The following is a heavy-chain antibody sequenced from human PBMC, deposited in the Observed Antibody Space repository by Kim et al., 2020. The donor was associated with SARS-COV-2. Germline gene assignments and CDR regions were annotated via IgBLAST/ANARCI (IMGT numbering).Heavy chain of an antibody. CDR3: ARDPDPLGYCSSTSCLRFDY. V-gene: IGHV1-18*01. Sequence: ASVKVSCKASGYTFTSYGISWVRQAPGQGLEWMGWISAYNGNTNYAQKLQGRVTMTTDTSTSTAYMELRSLRSDDTAVYYCARDPDPLGYCSSTSCLRFDYWGQGTLVTVSS. D-gene: IGHD2-2*01. J-gene: IGHJ4*02. CDR1: GYTFTSYG. CDR2: ISAYNGNT.